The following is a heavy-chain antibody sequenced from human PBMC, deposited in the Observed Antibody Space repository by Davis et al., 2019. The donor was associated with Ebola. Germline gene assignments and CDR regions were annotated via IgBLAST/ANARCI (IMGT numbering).Heavy chain of an antibody. D-gene: IGHD3-10*01. CDR1: GYTFTGYY. CDR3: ASFITMVRGGDVFDI. CDR2: IDPNSGGT. J-gene: IGHJ3*02. Sequence: AASVKVSCKASGYTFTGYYMHWVRKAPGQGLEWQGWIDPNSGGTNYAQKFQGRVTMTRDTSISTAYMELSRLRSDDTAVYYWASFITMVRGGDVFDIWGQVTMVTVAS. V-gene: IGHV1-2*02.